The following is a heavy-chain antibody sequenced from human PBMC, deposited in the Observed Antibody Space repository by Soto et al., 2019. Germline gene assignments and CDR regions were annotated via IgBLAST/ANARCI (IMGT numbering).Heavy chain of an antibody. V-gene: IGHV3-9*01. CDR1: GFTFDDYG. CDR2: ISWNSGSI. D-gene: IGHD5-18*01. Sequence: SLRLSCAASGFTFDDYGMHWVRQAPGKGLEWVSGISWNSGSIGYADSVKGRFIISRDNAKNSLYLQMNSLRAEDTALYYCAKVLTTHTYGPLDPWGQGTLVTVSS. J-gene: IGHJ5*02. CDR3: AKVLTTHTYGPLDP.